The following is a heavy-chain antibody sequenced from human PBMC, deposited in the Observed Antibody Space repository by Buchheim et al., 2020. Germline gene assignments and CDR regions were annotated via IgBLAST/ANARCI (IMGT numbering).Heavy chain of an antibody. Sequence: QVQLMESGGGVVQPGKSLRLSCAASGFTFRSYGMHWVRQFPGKGLDWVAVIWHDGSTKYYADSVKGRFPISRNNSNNTLYLEMNSLRAEDTAVYYCARGQRWLQLPGFRGQGIL. CDR1: GFTFRSYG. J-gene: IGHJ4*02. V-gene: IGHV3-33*01. CDR2: IWHDGSTK. CDR3: ARGQRWLQLPGF. D-gene: IGHD5-24*01.